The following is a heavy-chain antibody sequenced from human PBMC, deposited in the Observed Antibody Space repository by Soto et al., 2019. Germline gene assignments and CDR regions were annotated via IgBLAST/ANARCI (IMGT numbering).Heavy chain of an antibody. Sequence: PGGSLRLSCVASGFTLTNNGMHWVRQAPGQGLEWVAVISSDGSSKYYGDSVRGRFTISRDNSKNTPFLEMNSLRSEDTAVYYCAKDRGLAESGRWSHYYYGMDVWGTVTTGTVAS. D-gene: IGHD1-26*01. CDR1: GFTLTNNG. CDR2: ISSDGSSK. V-gene: IGHV3-30*18. J-gene: IGHJ6*04. CDR3: AKDRGLAESGRWSHYYYGMDV.